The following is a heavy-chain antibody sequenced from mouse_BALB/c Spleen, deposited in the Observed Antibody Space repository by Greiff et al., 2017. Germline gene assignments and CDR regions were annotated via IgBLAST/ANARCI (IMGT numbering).Heavy chain of an antibody. Sequence: QVQLQQSGAELVKPGASVKLSCKASGYTFTSYYMYWVKQRPGQGLEWIGEINPSNGGTNFNEKFKSKASLTVDKSSSTAYMQLSSLTSEDSAVYYCTSYYGYTWFAYWGQGTLVTVSA. D-gene: IGHD1-2*01. CDR2: INPSNGGT. V-gene: IGHV1S81*02. CDR1: GYTFTSYY. J-gene: IGHJ3*01. CDR3: TSYYGYTWFAY.